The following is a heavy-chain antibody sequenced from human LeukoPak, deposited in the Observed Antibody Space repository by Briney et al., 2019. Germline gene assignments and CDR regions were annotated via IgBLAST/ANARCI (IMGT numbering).Heavy chain of an antibody. Sequence: ASVKVSCKASGYTFTSYDINWVRQATGQGLEWMGWMNPNSGNTGYAQKFQGRVTITADESTSTAYMELSSLRSEDTAVYYCARASSITMVRGVIDWGQGTLVTVSS. CDR1: GYTFTSYD. CDR2: MNPNSGNT. V-gene: IGHV1-8*01. J-gene: IGHJ4*02. CDR3: ARASSITMVRGVID. D-gene: IGHD3-10*01.